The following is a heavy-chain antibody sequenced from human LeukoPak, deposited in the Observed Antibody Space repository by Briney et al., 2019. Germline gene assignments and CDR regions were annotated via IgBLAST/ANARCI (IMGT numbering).Heavy chain of an antibody. V-gene: IGHV3-33*01. CDR1: GFTFSSYG. D-gene: IGHD3-22*01. CDR3: ARAAYDSSGYLTL. J-gene: IGHJ4*02. Sequence: GGSLRLSCAASGFTFSSYGMHWVRQAPGKGLEWVAVIWYDGTNKYYADSVKGRFTISRDSSKNTLYLQMNSLRAEDTAVYFCARAAYDSSGYLTLWGQGTLVTVSS. CDR2: IWYDGTNK.